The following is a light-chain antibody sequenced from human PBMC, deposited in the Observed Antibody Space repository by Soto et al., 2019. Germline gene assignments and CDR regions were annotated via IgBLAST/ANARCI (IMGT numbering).Light chain of an antibody. CDR1: QSISSW. CDR2: MTS. CDR3: QHYNRYLT. V-gene: IGKV1-5*03. J-gene: IGKJ1*01. Sequence: DIQMTQSPPTLSASVGDRATISCRASQSISSWWAWYQQQTGKATTLLLYMTSNLESGVPSRFGGSGSGTLSTLTISSQQPDDFATYYCQHYNRYLTFGQGTKVEIK.